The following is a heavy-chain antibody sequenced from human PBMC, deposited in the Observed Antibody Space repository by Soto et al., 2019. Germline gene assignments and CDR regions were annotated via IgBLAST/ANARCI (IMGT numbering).Heavy chain of an antibody. CDR3: ARTESSGWSTRYGMDV. D-gene: IGHD6-19*01. CDR2: ISGSGGDT. V-gene: IGHV3-23*01. Sequence: AGGSLRLSCAVSGFTFGNFAMTWVRQAPGKGLEWVSGISGSGGDTYYADSVKGRFTISRDNSKNTLYLQMSSLRAEDTATFYCARTESSGWSTRYGMDVWGQGTTVTVSS. J-gene: IGHJ6*02. CDR1: GFTFGNFA.